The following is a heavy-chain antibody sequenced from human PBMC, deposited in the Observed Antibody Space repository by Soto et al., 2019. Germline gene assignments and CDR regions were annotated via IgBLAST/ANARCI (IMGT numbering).Heavy chain of an antibody. CDR1: GGSFSGYY. CDR2: INHSGST. CDR3: ARHPGYCSGGSCNGQYTLDV. D-gene: IGHD2-15*01. V-gene: IGHV4-34*01. J-gene: IGHJ6*02. Sequence: SETLSLTCAVYGGSFSGYYWSWIRQPSGKGLEWIGEINHSGSTNYNPSLKSRVTISVDTSKNQFSLKLSSVTAADTAVYYCARHPGYCSGGSCNGQYTLDVWGQGTTVTVSS.